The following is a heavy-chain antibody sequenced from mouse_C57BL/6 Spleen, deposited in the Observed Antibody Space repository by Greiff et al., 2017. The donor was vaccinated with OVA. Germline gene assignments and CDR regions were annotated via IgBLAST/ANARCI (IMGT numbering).Heavy chain of an antibody. V-gene: IGHV1-82*01. CDR1: GYAFSSSW. CDR2: IYPGDGDT. D-gene: IGHD1-3*01. CDR3: ARFYKEYYYAMDY. J-gene: IGHJ4*01. Sequence: QVQLKQSGPELVKPRASVKISCKASGYAFSSSWMNWVKQRPGKGLEWIGRIYPGDGDTNYNGKFKGKATLTADKSSSTAYMQLSSLTSEDSAVYCCARFYKEYYYAMDYWGQGTSVTVSS.